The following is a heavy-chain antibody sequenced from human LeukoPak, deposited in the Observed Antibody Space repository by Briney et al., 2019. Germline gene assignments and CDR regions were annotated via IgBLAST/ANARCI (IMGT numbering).Heavy chain of an antibody. CDR3: ARKGGSRPNDAFDI. J-gene: IGHJ3*02. D-gene: IGHD2-15*01. CDR2: INPTGGST. Sequence: ASVKVSCKASGYTFPSYFMHWVRQAPGQGLEWMGIINPTGGSTTYAQKFQGRVTMTRDTSTSTVYMELSSLRVEDMAVYHCARKGGSRPNDAFDIWGQGTKVTVSS. CDR1: GYTFPSYF. V-gene: IGHV1-46*01.